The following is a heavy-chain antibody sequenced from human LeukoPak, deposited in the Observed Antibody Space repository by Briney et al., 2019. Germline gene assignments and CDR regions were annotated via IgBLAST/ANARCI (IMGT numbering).Heavy chain of an antibody. CDR1: GGSISSYY. CDR3: ARGLFTMVRGVILWGPFDY. Sequence: PSETLSLTCTVSGGSISSYYWSWIRQPPGKGLEWIGYIYYSGSTNYNPSLKSRVTISVDTSKNQFSLKLSSVTAADTAVYYCARGLFTMVRGVILWGPFDYWGQGTLVTVSS. D-gene: IGHD3-10*01. J-gene: IGHJ4*02. CDR2: IYYSGST. V-gene: IGHV4-59*01.